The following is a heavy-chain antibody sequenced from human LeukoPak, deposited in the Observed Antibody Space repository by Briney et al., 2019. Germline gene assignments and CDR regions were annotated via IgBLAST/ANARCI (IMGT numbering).Heavy chain of an antibody. J-gene: IGHJ4*02. CDR2: ISYDGSNK. V-gene: IGHV3-30*03. Sequence: GRSLRLSCAASGFTFSSYGMHWVRQAPGKGLEWVAVISYDGSNKYYADSVKGRFTISRDNSKNTLYLQMNSLRAEDTAVYYCIGSTGWVGQWGQGTLVTVSS. D-gene: IGHD6-19*01. CDR3: IGSTGWVGQ. CDR1: GFTFSSYG.